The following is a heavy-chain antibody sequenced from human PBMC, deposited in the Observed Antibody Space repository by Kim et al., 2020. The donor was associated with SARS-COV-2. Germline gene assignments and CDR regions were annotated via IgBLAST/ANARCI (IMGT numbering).Heavy chain of an antibody. V-gene: IGHV3-30*04. D-gene: IGHD6-19*01. J-gene: IGHJ4*02. CDR1: GFTFSSYA. Sequence: GGSLRLSCAASGFTFSSYAMHWVRQAPGKGLEWVAVISYDGSNKYYADSVKGRFTISRDNSKNTLYLQMNSLRAEDTAVYYCARDALRAVAGTLDYWGQGTLVTVSS. CDR2: ISYDGSNK. CDR3: ARDALRAVAGTLDY.